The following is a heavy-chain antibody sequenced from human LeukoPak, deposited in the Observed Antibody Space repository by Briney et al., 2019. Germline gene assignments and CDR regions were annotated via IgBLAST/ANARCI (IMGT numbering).Heavy chain of an antibody. CDR1: GFTFSSYA. D-gene: IGHD3-10*01. CDR3: AKHLYYGSGSLSPPSFEY. Sequence: QSGGSLRLSCAASGFTFSSYAMSWVRQAPGKGLEWVSAISGSGGSTYYADSVKGRFTISRDNSKNTLYLQMNSLRAEDTAVYYCAKHLYYGSGSLSPPSFEYWGQGTLVTVSS. V-gene: IGHV3-23*01. CDR2: ISGSGGST. J-gene: IGHJ4*02.